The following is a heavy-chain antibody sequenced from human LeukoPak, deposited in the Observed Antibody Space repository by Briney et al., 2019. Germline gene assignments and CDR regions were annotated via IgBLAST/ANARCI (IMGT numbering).Heavy chain of an antibody. J-gene: IGHJ2*01. CDR1: GFTFSSYE. D-gene: IGHD6-13*01. CDR3: ARSRGDGYSSLVWYFDL. Sequence: GGSLRLSCAASGFTFSSYEMNWDRQPPGKGLEWVSYISSSGSTIYYADSVKGRFTISRDNAKNSLYLQRNSLRAEDTAVYYCARSRGDGYSSLVWYFDLWGRGTLVTVSS. V-gene: IGHV3-48*03. CDR2: ISSSGSTI.